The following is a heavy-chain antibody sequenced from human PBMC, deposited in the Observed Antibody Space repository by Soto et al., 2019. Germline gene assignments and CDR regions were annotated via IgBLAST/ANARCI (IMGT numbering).Heavy chain of an antibody. CDR3: ARDKRDLRFLEWSYYFDY. CDR1: GFTFSNYA. CDR2: ISYDGSNK. J-gene: IGHJ4*02. Sequence: GGSLRLSCAPSGFTFSNYAMHWVRQAPGKGPEWVAVISYDGSNKYYADSVKGRFTISRDNSKNTLYLQMNSLRAEDTAVYYCARDKRDLRFLEWSYYFDYWGQGTLVTVSS. D-gene: IGHD3-3*01. V-gene: IGHV3-30-3*01.